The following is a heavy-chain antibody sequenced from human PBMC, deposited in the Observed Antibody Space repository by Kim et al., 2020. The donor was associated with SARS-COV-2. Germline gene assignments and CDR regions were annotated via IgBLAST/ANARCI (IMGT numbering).Heavy chain of an antibody. CDR2: IYYSGST. D-gene: IGHD2-2*01. CDR3: ARRGNTSWDNWLAP. CDR1: GGSISSYY. V-gene: IGHV4-59*08. J-gene: IGHJ5*02. Sequence: SETLSLTCSVSGGSISSYYWSWIRPPPGKGLEWIGYIYYSGSTNYNPSLKSRVTISVDTSKNQFSLKLSSVTAADTAMYYCARRGNTSWDNWLAPWGQGT.